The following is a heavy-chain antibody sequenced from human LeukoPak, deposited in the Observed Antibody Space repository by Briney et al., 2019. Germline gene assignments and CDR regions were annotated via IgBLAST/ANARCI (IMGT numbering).Heavy chain of an antibody. D-gene: IGHD5-18*01. CDR2: IIPIFGTA. V-gene: IGHV1-69*05. CDR1: GGTFSSYA. Sequence: SVKVSCKASGGTFSSYAISWVRQAPGQGLEWMGGIIPIFGTANYAQKFQGRVTITTDESTSTAYMELSSLRSEDTAVYYCARGGGYSPDLDYWGQGTLVTVSS. CDR3: ARGGGYSPDLDY. J-gene: IGHJ4*02.